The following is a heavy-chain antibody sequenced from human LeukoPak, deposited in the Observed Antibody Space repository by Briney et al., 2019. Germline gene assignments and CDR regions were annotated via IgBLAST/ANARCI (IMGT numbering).Heavy chain of an antibody. CDR3: ASSDTAPYYFDY. CDR2: IYHSGST. CDR1: GGSISSGGYS. V-gene: IGHV4-30-2*01. Sequence: SETLSLTCAVSGGSISSGGYSWSWIRQPPGKGLEWIGYIYHSGSTYYNPSLKSRVTISVDRSKNQFSLKLSSVTAADTAVYYCASSDTAPYYFDYWGQGTLVTVSS. J-gene: IGHJ4*02. D-gene: IGHD5-18*01.